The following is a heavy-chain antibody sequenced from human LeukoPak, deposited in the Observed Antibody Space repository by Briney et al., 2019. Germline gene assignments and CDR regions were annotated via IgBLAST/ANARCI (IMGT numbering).Heavy chain of an antibody. D-gene: IGHD1-26*01. CDR3: SRESGPFCPFGY. Sequence: SSETLSLTCTVSGGSISNYYWTWIRQPPGKGLEWIGYIYYSGSTYYNPSLKSRVTISVDTSKNQFSLKLTSVTAADTATYFCSRESGPFCPFGYWGQGTLVIVSS. CDR2: IYYSGST. CDR1: GGSISNYY. V-gene: IGHV4-59*12. J-gene: IGHJ4*02.